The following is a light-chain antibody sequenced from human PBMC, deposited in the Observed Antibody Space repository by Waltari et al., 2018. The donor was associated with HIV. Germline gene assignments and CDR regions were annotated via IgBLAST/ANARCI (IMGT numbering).Light chain of an antibody. CDR2: DVS. CDR3: SSYTYSSTLV. J-gene: IGLJ2*01. V-gene: IGLV2-14*03. Sequence: QSALTQPASVSGSPGQSITISCTGTSSDVGGYNYVSWYQQHPGKAPKLMIFDVSKRPSGVSNRFSGSKSGNTAALTISGLQAEDEADYYCSSYTYSSTLVFGGGTKLTVL. CDR1: SSDVGGYNY.